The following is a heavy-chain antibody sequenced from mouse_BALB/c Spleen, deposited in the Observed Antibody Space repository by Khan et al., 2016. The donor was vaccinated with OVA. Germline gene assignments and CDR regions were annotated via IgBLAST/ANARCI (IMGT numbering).Heavy chain of an antibody. CDR2: IHPSDSET. Sequence: QVQLQQPGAELVRPGASVKLSCKASGYSFTSYWMNWVKQRPGQGLEWIGIIHPSDSETRLNQKFKDKATLTVDKSSSTAYMQLSSPTSEDSVVYYCARGNTASYWYFDVWGAGTTVTVSS. V-gene: IGHV1-61*01. CDR1: GYSFTSYW. J-gene: IGHJ1*01. D-gene: IGHD1-2*01. CDR3: ARGNTASYWYFDV.